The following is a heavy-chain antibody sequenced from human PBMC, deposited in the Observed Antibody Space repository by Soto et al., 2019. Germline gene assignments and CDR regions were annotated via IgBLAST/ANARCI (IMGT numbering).Heavy chain of an antibody. CDR3: ARDGKYSSSWHIDY. D-gene: IGHD6-13*01. CDR1: GFTFSSYG. Sequence: GGSLRLSCAASGFTFSSYGMHWVRQAPGKGLEWVAVIWYDGSNKYYADSVKGRFTISRDNSKNTLYLQMNSLRAEDTAVYYCARDGKYSSSWHIDYWGQGTLVTVSS. J-gene: IGHJ4*02. CDR2: IWYDGSNK. V-gene: IGHV3-33*01.